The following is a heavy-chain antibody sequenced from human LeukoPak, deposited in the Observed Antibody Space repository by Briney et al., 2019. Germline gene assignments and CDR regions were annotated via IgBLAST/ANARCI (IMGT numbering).Heavy chain of an antibody. D-gene: IGHD3-3*01. V-gene: IGHV1-2*06. CDR3: ARASVLYYDFWSGYYRWFDP. J-gene: IGHJ5*02. CDR2: INPNSGGT. CDR1: GYTFTGYY. Sequence: ASVKVSCKASGYTFTGYYMHWVRQAPGQGLEWMGRINPNSGGTNYAQKLQGRVTMTTDTSTSTAYMELRSLRSDDTAVYYCARASVLYYDFWSGYYRWFDPWGQGTLVTVSS.